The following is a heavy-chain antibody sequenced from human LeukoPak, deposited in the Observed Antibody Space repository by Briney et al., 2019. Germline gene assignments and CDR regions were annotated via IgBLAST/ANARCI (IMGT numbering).Heavy chain of an antibody. D-gene: IGHD3-10*01. CDR1: GYTFTGYY. CDR3: AREAARSSHRGFFGY. J-gene: IGHJ4*02. V-gene: IGHV1-2*02. Sequence: ASVKVSCKASGYTFTGYYMHWVRQAPGQGLEWMGWINPNSGGTNYAQKFQGRVTMTRDTSISTAYMELSRLRSDDTAVYYCAREAARSSHRGFFGYWGQGILVTVSS. CDR2: INPNSGGT.